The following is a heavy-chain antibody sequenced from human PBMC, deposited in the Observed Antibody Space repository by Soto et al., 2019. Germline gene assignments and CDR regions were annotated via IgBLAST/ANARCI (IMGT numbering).Heavy chain of an antibody. V-gene: IGHV1-2*06. CDR2: MDPITGGT. CDR3: ARGRDAASEIFSPQGMDA. J-gene: IGHJ6*02. D-gene: IGHD2-15*01. CDR1: VYNLRAYY. Sequence: ASVKVSCKASVYNLRAYYIHWVRQPAGRELAWVGLMDPITGGTDYVERLRDRVTLTRETYIHTAYMELRGLRTGDTAGYFCARGRDAASEIFSPQGMDAWGQGTTVTVSS.